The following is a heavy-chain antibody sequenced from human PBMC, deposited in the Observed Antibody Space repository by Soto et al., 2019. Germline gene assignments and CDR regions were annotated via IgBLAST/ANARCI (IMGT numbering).Heavy chain of an antibody. D-gene: IGHD4-17*01. Sequence: TSETLSLTCAVYGGSFSCYYWSWIRQPPGKGLEWIGEINHSGSTNYNPSLKSRVTISVDTSKNQFSLKLSSVTAADTAVYYCARGRGYDYGGQKRPVYSVWGQGTTVTVSS. CDR3: ARGRGYDYGGQKRPVYSV. CDR1: GGSFSCYY. V-gene: IGHV4-34*01. CDR2: INHSGST. J-gene: IGHJ6*02.